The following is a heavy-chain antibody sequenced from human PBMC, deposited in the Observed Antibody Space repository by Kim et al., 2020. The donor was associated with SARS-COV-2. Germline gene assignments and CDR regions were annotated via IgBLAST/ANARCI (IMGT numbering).Heavy chain of an antibody. CDR3: ARDLEDSSGWYTTFGY. Sequence: SETLSLTCTVSGGSISSYYWSWIRQPPGKGLEWIGYIYYSGSTNYNPSLKSRVTISVDTSKNQFSLKLSSVTAADTAVYYCARDLEDSSGWYTTFGYWG. D-gene: IGHD6-19*01. V-gene: IGHV4-59*01. CDR1: GGSISSYY. J-gene: IGHJ4*01. CDR2: IYYSGST.